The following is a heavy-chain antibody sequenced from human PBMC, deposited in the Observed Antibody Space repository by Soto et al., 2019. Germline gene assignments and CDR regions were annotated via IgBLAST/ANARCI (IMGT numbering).Heavy chain of an antibody. CDR3: VRGTSAWSGKDY. CDR2: INTDGSFT. CDR1: GFTFSNHW. D-gene: IGHD6-19*01. V-gene: IGHV3-74*01. J-gene: IGHJ4*01. Sequence: GSLRLSCTASGFTFSNHWMHWVRQGPGQGLVWVSRINTDGSFTYYADSVRGRFTISRDNAKNTLILQVNSLRAEDTAVYYCVRGTSAWSGKDYWGHGTLVTFSS.